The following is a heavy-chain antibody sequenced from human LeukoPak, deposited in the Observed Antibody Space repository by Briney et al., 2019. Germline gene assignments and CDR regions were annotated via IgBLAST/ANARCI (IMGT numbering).Heavy chain of an antibody. J-gene: IGHJ5*01. CDR2: INTDGTVT. V-gene: IGHV3-74*01. D-gene: IGHD6-19*01. CDR3: ATKQWLAPPPDS. Sequence: GGSLRLPCAASGFTFSKYWMLWLRQAPGKGLESVSRINTDGTVTTYADSVKGRFTVSRDNADNTMFLQMNSVRDEDTAVYYCATKQWLAPPPDSWGQGTQVTVSS. CDR1: GFTFSKYW.